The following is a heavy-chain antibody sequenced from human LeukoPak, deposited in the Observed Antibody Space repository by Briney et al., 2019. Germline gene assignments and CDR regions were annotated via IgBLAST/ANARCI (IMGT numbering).Heavy chain of an antibody. CDR2: ICCSSSYI. D-gene: IGHD3-22*01. J-gene: IGHJ3*02. Sequence: GGSLRLSCAASGFTFSSYSMHWVRQAPGKGLEWVSFICCSSSYIYYADSVKGRFTISRDNAKNSLYLQMNSLRAEDTAVYYCAKGVTMIVVDTYAFDIWGQGTMVTVSS. V-gene: IGHV3-21*01. CDR3: AKGVTMIVVDTYAFDI. CDR1: GFTFSSYS.